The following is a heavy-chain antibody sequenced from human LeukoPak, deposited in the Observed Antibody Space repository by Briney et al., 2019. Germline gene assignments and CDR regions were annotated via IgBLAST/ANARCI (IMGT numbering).Heavy chain of an antibody. J-gene: IGHJ4*02. D-gene: IGHD1-26*01. CDR2: INPNTGGT. CDR3: ARDPRGSYYLDY. V-gene: IGHV1-2*02. Sequence: ASVKVSCKASGYTFTSYYIHWVRQAPGRGLEWMGSINPNTGGTKYAQNFQGRVAMTRDTSTNTAYMELTRLLSDDTAVYYCARDPRGSYYLDYWGQGTLVAVSS. CDR1: GYTFTSYY.